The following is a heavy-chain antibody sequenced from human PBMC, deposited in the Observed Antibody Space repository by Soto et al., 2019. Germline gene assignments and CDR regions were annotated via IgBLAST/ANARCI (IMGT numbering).Heavy chain of an antibody. Sequence: GGSLSLSCAASGFTFSSHWMHWVRQVPGKGLVWVSRINRDGNSTSYAESVRGRFTISRDNAKNTLYLQMDSLRAEDTAVYYCAGRYYYTMDVWGKGTTVTVSS. J-gene: IGHJ6*03. CDR3: AGRYYYTMDV. CDR1: GFTFSSHW. CDR2: INRDGNST. V-gene: IGHV3-74*01.